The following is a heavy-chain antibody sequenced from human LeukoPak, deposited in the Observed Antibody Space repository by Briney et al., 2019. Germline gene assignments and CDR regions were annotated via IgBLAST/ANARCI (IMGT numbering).Heavy chain of an antibody. D-gene: IGHD2/OR15-2a*01. CDR1: GFTFSNYA. CDR2: ISSSSSYI. Sequence: GGSLRLSCAASGFTFSNYAMSWVRQAPGKGLEWVSSISSSSSYIYYADSVKGRFTISRDNAKNSLYLEMNSLRADDTAVYYCARDRIILSDTFDLWGQGTMVTVSS. CDR3: ARDRIILSDTFDL. J-gene: IGHJ3*01. V-gene: IGHV3-21*01.